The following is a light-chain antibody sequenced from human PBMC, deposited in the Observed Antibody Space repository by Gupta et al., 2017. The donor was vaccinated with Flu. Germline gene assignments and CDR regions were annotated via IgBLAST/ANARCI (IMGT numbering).Light chain of an antibody. CDR2: RAS. CDR3: QQGTGSPRT. V-gene: IGKV1-5*03. Sequence: DIQMTQSPSTLSASVGDRVTITCRASKSINIWLAWYQQKPGKAPRLLIYRASRVEGGVPSRFSGSGSGTEFTLTISSLQPDDFANYYCQQGTGSPRTCGQGTXVEIK. J-gene: IGKJ1*01. CDR1: KSINIW.